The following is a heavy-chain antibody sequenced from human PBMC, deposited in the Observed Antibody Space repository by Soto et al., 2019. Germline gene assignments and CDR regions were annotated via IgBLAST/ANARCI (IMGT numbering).Heavy chain of an antibody. Sequence: ASVKVSCKASGYTFTSYGISWVRQAPGQGLEWMGWISAYNGNTNYAQKLQGRVTMTTDTSTSTAYMELTSLRSEDTAVYYCARGEYYDFWSGYPDYYGMDVWGQGTTVTVSS. CDR2: ISAYNGNT. J-gene: IGHJ6*02. CDR3: ARGEYYDFWSGYPDYYGMDV. V-gene: IGHV1-18*01. CDR1: GYTFTSYG. D-gene: IGHD3-3*01.